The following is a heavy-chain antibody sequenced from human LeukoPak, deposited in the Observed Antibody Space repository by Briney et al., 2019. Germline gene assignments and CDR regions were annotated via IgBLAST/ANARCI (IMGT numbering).Heavy chain of an antibody. CDR2: IWYDGSNK. V-gene: IGHV3-33*01. D-gene: IGHD3-16*02. Sequence: GGSLRLSCAASGFTFSSYGMHWVRQAPGKGLEWVAVIWYDGSNKYYADSVKGRFTISRDNAKNTLYLQMNSLRVEDTAVYYCTRGYPIFDYWGQGTLVTVSS. CDR1: GFTFSSYG. CDR3: TRGYPIFDY. J-gene: IGHJ4*02.